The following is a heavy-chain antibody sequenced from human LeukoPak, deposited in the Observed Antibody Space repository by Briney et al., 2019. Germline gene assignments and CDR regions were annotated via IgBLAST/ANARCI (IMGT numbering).Heavy chain of an antibody. CDR3: ARDCDSGGCDY. CDR2: IQSDGSST. J-gene: IGHJ4*01. D-gene: IGHD2-15*01. V-gene: IGHV3-74*01. CDR1: GFTFSSYW. Sequence: GGSLRLSCAASGFTFSSYWMHWVRQAPGKGLVWVSRIQSDGSSTTYADSVKGRFTISRDNAKNTVYLQMNSLRVEDTAVYYCARDCDSGGCDYWGQGTLVTVSS.